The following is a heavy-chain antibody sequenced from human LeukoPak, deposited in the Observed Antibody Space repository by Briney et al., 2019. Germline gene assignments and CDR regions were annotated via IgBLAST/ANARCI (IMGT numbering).Heavy chain of an antibody. D-gene: IGHD6-6*01. V-gene: IGHV3-33*01. J-gene: IGHJ4*02. CDR2: ISYDGSKK. CDR3: ARGEYSSSSPDY. CDR1: GFTFRSYG. Sequence: GRSLRLSCAASGFTFRSYGMHWVRRAPGKGLEWVAVISYDGSKKYCADSVKGRFTISRDNSKNKLFLQMNSLGAEDTAVYYCARGEYSSSSPDYWGQGTLVTASS.